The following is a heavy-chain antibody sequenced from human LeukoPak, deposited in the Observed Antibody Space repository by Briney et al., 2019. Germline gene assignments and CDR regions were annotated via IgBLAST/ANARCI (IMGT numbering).Heavy chain of an antibody. V-gene: IGHV4-59*01. CDR2: IYYSGST. CDR1: GGSISSYY. J-gene: IGHJ4*02. CDR3: SRGNKAVAGIDY. Sequence: SETLSLTCTVSGGSISSYYWSWIRQPPGKGLEWIGYIYYSGSTNYNPSLKSRVTISVDSSKNQFSLKLSSVTAADTAVYYCSRGNKAVAGIDYWGQGTLVTVSS. D-gene: IGHD6-19*01.